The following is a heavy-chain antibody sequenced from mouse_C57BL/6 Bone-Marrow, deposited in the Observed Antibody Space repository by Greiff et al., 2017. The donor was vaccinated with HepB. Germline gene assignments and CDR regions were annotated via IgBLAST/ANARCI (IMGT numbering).Heavy chain of an antibody. CDR3: ARYYYGSSHFDY. D-gene: IGHD1-1*01. J-gene: IGHJ2*01. CDR1: GYTLTDYY. CDR2: INPNNGGT. V-gene: IGHV1-26*01. Sequence: VQLQQSGPELVKPGASVKISCKASGYTLTDYYMNWVKQSHGKSLEWIGDINPNNGGTSYNQKFKGKATLTVDKSSSTDYMELRSLTSEDSAVYYCARYYYGSSHFDYWGQGTTLTVSS.